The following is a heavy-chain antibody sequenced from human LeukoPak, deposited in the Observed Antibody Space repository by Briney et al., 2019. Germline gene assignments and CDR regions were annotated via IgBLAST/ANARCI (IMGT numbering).Heavy chain of an antibody. J-gene: IGHJ4*02. CDR3: VNYGWGRPA. D-gene: IGHD3-10*01. CDR2: IKSDGSDT. CDR1: GFTFSSYW. Sequence: GGSLRLSCAASGFTFSSYWMHWVRQAPAKGQVWVSRIKSDGSDTTYADSVKGRFTISRDNAKNMLYLQMNSLRAEDTAVYYCVNYGWGRPAWGQGTLVTISS. V-gene: IGHV3-74*03.